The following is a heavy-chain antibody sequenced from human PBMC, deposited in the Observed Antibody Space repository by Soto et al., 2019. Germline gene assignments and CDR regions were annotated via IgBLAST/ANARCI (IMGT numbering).Heavy chain of an antibody. Sequence: GKGLEWVAVISYDGSNKYYADSVKGRFTISRDNSKNTLYLQMNSLRAEDTAVYYCVINRGRSHTSSLFYYATDFWGQ. CDR3: VINRGRSHTSSLFYYATDF. V-gene: IGHV3-30*03. CDR2: ISYDGSNK. J-gene: IGHJ6*01.